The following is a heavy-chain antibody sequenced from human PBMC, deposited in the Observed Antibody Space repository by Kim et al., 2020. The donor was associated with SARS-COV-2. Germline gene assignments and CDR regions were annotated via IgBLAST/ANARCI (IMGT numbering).Heavy chain of an antibody. CDR2: FDPENGKT. CDR3: TTEGTFNLVRDLAVTSETFHQ. D-gene: IGHD3-10*01. CDR1: GDTLSELS. Sequence: ASVKVSCKVSGDTLSELSMHWVRQAPGKGLEWMGGFDPENGKTVYAQQFQARVTMTEDSSSDTAFLQVHSLRSDDTAVYYCTTEGTFNLVRDLAVTSETFHQWGQGTLVPVS. V-gene: IGHV1-24*01. J-gene: IGHJ1*01.